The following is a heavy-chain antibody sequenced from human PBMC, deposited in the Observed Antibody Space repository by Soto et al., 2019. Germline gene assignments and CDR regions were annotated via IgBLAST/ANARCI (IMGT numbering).Heavy chain of an antibody. CDR1: GFTFLTYW. D-gene: IGHD2-21*02. V-gene: IGHV3-7*03. CDR3: ARAMVVTATYDY. Sequence: HPGGSLRLSCAASGFTFLTYWMSWVRQAPGKGLEWVANIKQDGSEKYYVDSVKGRFTISRDNAKNSVSLQMNSLRAEDTAVYYCARAMVVTATYDYWGQGTLVTVSS. J-gene: IGHJ4*02. CDR2: IKQDGSEK.